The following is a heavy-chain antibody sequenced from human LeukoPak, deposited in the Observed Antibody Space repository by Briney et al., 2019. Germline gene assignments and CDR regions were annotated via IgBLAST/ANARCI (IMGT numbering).Heavy chain of an antibody. Sequence: GSLRLSCSDSGFTFSGYAMHGGRQAPGKGLEYVSVISSNGDSTYYADSVKGRFTISRDNSKNTLYLQMNSLRAEDTAVYYCAKCVGIYESGSGYFVYCGQGTLVTVSS. D-gene: IGHD3-22*01. J-gene: IGHJ4*02. CDR2: ISSNGDST. CDR1: GFTFSGYA. V-gene: IGHV3-64*04. CDR3: AKCVGIYESGSGYFVY.